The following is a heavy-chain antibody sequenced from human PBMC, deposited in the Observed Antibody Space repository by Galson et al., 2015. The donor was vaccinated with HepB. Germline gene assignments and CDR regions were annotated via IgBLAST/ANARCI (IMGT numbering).Heavy chain of an antibody. CDR1: EFRFRKYG. Sequence: SLRLSCATSEFRFRKYGLHWVRQAPGRGLEWLSSISFDGNNESYVDTVKGRFTISRDDSKRTLYLQMNNLRKEDTAVYYCARDQTPYDFWSGYFWFDPWGQGTLVTVSS. CDR2: ISFDGNNE. D-gene: IGHD3-3*01. V-gene: IGHV3-30-3*01. CDR3: ARDQTPYDFWSGYFWFDP. J-gene: IGHJ5*02.